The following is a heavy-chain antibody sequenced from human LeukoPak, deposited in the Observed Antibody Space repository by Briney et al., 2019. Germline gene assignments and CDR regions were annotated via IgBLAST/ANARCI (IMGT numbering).Heavy chain of an antibody. J-gene: IGHJ5*02. V-gene: IGHV3-33*01. D-gene: IGHD2-2*01. CDR3: ARDNRYCSSTSCPNWFDL. Sequence: GGSLRLSCAASGFTFSSYGMHWVRQAPGKGLEWVAVIWYDGSNKYYADSVKGRFTISRDNSKNTLYLQMNSLRAEDTAVYYCARDNRYCSSTSCPNWFDLWGQGTLVTVSS. CDR1: GFTFSSYG. CDR2: IWYDGSNK.